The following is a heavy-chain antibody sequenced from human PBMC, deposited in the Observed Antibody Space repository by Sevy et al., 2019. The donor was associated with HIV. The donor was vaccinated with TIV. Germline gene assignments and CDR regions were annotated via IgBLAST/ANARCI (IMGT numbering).Heavy chain of an antibody. V-gene: IGHV3-23*01. J-gene: IGHJ6*02. Sequence: GGSLRLSCAASGFTFSSYAMSWVRQAPGKGLEWVSAISGSGGSTYYADSVKGRFTISRDNSKNTLDLQMNSLRAEDTAVYYCAKDSPSYYDFWSGYYTGMDVWGQGTTVTVSS. CDR1: GFTFSSYA. CDR3: AKDSPSYYDFWSGYYTGMDV. D-gene: IGHD3-3*01. CDR2: ISGSGGST.